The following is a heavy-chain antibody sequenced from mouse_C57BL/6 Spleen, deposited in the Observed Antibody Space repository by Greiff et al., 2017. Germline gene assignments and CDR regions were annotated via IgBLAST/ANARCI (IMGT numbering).Heavy chain of an antibody. CDR3: ARFSSGYYYFDY. Sequence: QVQLKQSGAELVRPGASVKLSCKASGYTFTDYYINWVKQRPGQGLEWIARIYPGSGNTYYNEKFKGKATLTAEKSSSTAYRQLSSLTSEDSAVYFCARFSSGYYYFDYWGQGTTLTVSS. CDR1: GYTFTDYY. D-gene: IGHD3-2*02. CDR2: IYPGSGNT. V-gene: IGHV1-76*01. J-gene: IGHJ2*01.